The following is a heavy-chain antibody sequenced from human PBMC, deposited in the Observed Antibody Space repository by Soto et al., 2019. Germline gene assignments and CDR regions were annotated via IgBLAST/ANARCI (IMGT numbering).Heavy chain of an antibody. D-gene: IGHD2-15*01. V-gene: IGHV4-4*02. CDR1: SGSISTANW. Sequence: QVPLQESGPRLVRPSGTLSLTCTVSSGSISTANWWSWVRQPPGGGLEWIGEIYHSGSTNYNLSLKGRVTLSVDKSKNQFSLRLSSVTAADTATYYCARRGGGVVLAATTPFDYWGQGTLVTVSS. CDR2: IYHSGST. CDR3: ARRGGGVVLAATTPFDY. J-gene: IGHJ4*02.